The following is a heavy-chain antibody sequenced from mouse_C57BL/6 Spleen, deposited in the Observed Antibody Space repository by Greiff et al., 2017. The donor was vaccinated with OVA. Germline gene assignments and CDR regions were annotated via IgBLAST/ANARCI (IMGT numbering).Heavy chain of an antibody. V-gene: IGHV1-72*01. Sequence: QVQLQQPGAELVKPGASLKLSCKASGYTFTSYWMHWVKQRPGRGLEWIGRIDPNSGGTKYNEKFKSKATLTVDKPSSTAYMQLSSLTSEDSAVYYCARRGYILGGAMDYWGQGTLVTVSA. J-gene: IGHJ4*01. D-gene: IGHD1-3*01. CDR3: ARRGYILGGAMDY. CDR1: GYTFTSYW. CDR2: IDPNSGGT.